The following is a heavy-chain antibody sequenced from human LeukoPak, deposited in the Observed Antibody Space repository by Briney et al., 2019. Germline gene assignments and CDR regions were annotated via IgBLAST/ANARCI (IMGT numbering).Heavy chain of an antibody. D-gene: IGHD2-15*01. Sequence: GGSLRLSCAASGFTFSSYAMSWVRQAPGKGLEWVSAISGSGGSTYYADSVKGRFTISRDNSKNTLYLQMNSLRAEDTAVYYCAKVNEYCSGGSRYYFDYWGQGTLVTVSS. CDR1: GFTFSSYA. J-gene: IGHJ4*02. V-gene: IGHV3-23*01. CDR3: AKVNEYCSGGSRYYFDY. CDR2: ISGSGGST.